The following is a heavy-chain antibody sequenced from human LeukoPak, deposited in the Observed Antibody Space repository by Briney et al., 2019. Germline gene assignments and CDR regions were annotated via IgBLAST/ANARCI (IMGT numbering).Heavy chain of an antibody. J-gene: IGHJ4*02. Sequence: GGSLRLSCAASGFTFSDYYMSWIRQAPGKGLEWVSYISSSGSTIYYADSVKGRFTISRDNAKNSLYLQMNSLRAEDTAVYYCASVPAPYDPHRAIDYWGQGTLVTVSS. CDR1: GFTFSDYY. CDR2: ISSSGSTI. D-gene: IGHD5-12*01. CDR3: ASVPAPYDPHRAIDY. V-gene: IGHV3-11*01.